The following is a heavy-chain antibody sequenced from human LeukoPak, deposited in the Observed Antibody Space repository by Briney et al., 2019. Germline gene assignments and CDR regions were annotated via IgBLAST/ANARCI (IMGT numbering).Heavy chain of an antibody. Sequence: PSETLSLTCAVYGGSFSGYYWSWIRQPPGKGLEWIGEINHSGSTNYNPSLKSRVTISVDTSKNQFSLKLSSVTAADTAVYYCARVPYYYDSSGYYYYYYMDVWGKGTTVTVSS. V-gene: IGHV4-34*01. D-gene: IGHD3-22*01. CDR1: GGSFSGYY. J-gene: IGHJ6*03. CDR3: ARVPYYYDSSGYYYYYYMDV. CDR2: INHSGST.